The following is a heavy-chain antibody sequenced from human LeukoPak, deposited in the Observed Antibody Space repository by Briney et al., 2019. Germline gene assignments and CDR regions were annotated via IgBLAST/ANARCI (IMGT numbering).Heavy chain of an antibody. D-gene: IGHD3-10*01. V-gene: IGHV3-30*04. Sequence: GGSLRLSCAASGFTFSGSAMHWVRQAPGKGLEWVAVISYDGSNKYYADSVKGRFTITRDNSKNTLYLQMNSLRAEDTAVYYCAKGGVGGDYYYYGMDVWGQGTTVTVSS. CDR3: AKGGVGGDYYYYGMDV. CDR2: ISYDGSNK. CDR1: GFTFSGSA. J-gene: IGHJ6*02.